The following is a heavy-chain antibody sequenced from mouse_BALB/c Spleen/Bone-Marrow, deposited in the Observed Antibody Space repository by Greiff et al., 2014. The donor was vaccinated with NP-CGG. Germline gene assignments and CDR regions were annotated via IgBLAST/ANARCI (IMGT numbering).Heavy chain of an antibody. J-gene: IGHJ2*01. CDR3: ATYDGYYFDY. V-gene: IGHV3-8*02. Sequence: DVQLVESGPSLVKPSQTLSLTCSVTGDSITSSYWNWIRKFPGNKLEYMGYISYSGSTYYSPSLKSRISITRDTSKNQYYLQLNSVTTEDTATYYCATYDGYYFDYWGQGTTLTVSS. CDR1: GDSITSSY. CDR2: ISYSGST. D-gene: IGHD2-3*01.